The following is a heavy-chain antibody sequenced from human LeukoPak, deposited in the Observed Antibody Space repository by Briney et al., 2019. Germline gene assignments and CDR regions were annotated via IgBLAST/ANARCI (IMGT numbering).Heavy chain of an antibody. CDR2: INWNGGST. CDR1: GFTCDDYG. CDR3: ARGGTDSSSWPFFDY. J-gene: IGHJ4*02. V-gene: IGHV3-20*04. Sequence: PGGSLRLSCAASGFTCDDYGMSWVRQAPGKGLEWVSGINWNGGSTGYADSVKGRFTISRDNAKNSLYLQMNSLRAEDTALYYCARGGTDSSSWPFFDYWGQGTLVTVSS. D-gene: IGHD6-13*01.